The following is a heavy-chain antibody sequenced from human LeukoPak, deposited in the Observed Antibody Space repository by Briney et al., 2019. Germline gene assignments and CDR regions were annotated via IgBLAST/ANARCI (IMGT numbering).Heavy chain of an antibody. V-gene: IGHV3-33*01. D-gene: IGHD2-2*01. J-gene: IGHJ3*02. Sequence: GGSLRLSCAASGFTFSSYGMHWVRQAPGKGLEWVAVIWYDGSNKYYADSVKGRFTISRDNSKNTLYLQMNSLRAEDTAVYYCARPASTPEDAFDIWGQGTMVTVSS. CDR3: ARPASTPEDAFDI. CDR1: GFTFSSYG. CDR2: IWYDGSNK.